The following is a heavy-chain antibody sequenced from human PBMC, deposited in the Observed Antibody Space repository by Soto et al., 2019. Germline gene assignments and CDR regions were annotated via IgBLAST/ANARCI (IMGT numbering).Heavy chain of an antibody. CDR2: MNPNSGNT. CDR1: GYTFTGYD. D-gene: IGHD1-26*01. V-gene: IGHV1-8*01. J-gene: IGHJ4*02. Sequence: QAQLVQSGAEVKKPGASVKVSCKASGYTFTGYDINWVRQATGQGLEWMGWMNPNSGNTGYAQNFQGRVTMTRDNSITTAYMALTSLRDDDSAVYYCAGEKVGTTGIDFWGKGTLVTVSS. CDR3: AGEKVGTTGIDF.